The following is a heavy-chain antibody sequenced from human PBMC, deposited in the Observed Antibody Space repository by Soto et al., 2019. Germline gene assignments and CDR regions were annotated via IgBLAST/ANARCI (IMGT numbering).Heavy chain of an antibody. V-gene: IGHV3-30*18. D-gene: IGHD3-3*01. CDR2: ISYDGSNK. CDR3: AKDASSDYDFWSGYYTGAFDY. Sequence: GGSLRLSCAASGFTFSSYGMHWVRQAPGKGLEWVAVISYDGSNKYYADSVKGRFTISRDNSKNTLYLQMNSLRAEDTAVYYCAKDASSDYDFWSGYYTGAFDYWGQGTLVTVSS. J-gene: IGHJ4*02. CDR1: GFTFSSYG.